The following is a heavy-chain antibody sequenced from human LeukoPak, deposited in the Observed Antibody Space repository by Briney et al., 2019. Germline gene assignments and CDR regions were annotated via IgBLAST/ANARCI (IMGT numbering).Heavy chain of an antibody. CDR2: IRGSGRST. Sequence: GGSLRLSCAASGSTFSSPAMSWVRQAPGKGLGLVVSIRGSGRSTYYSVSVKGRFTISRDNSKKTRYLQMNSMRAEETAVYYSAKGLLYCSITSCYPPGPNHDAFDIWGQGTMVTVSS. J-gene: IGHJ3*02. CDR1: GSTFSSPA. D-gene: IGHD2-2*01. CDR3: AKGLLYCSITSCYPPGPNHDAFDI. V-gene: IGHV3-23*01.